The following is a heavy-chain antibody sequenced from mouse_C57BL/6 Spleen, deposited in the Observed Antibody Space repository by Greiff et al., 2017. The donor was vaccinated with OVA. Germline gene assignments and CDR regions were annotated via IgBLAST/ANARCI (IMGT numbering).Heavy chain of an antibody. J-gene: IGHJ2*01. V-gene: IGHV1-69*01. D-gene: IGHD2-4*01. CDR2: IDPTDSDT. Sequence: QVQLQQPGAELVMPGASVKLSCKASGYTFTSYWMHWVKQRPGQGLEWIGEIDPTDSDTNYNHKFKGKSTLTVDKSSSTAYMQLSSLTSEDSAVYYCARGGLDDWGQGTTLTVAS. CDR1: GYTFTSYW. CDR3: ARGGLDD.